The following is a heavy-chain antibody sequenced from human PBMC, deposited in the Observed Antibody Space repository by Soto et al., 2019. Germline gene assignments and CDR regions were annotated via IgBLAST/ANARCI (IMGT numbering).Heavy chain of an antibody. Sequence: QVQLVQSGAEVKKPGSSVKVSCKASGGTFSSYAISWVRQAPGQGLEWMGGIIPIFGTANYAQKFQGRVTITADESTSTAYMELSSLRSEDTAVYYCARDQGRSGGSCYSGNYYYGMDVWGQGTTVTVSS. CDR3: ARDQGRSGGSCYSGNYYYGMDV. CDR2: IIPIFGTA. J-gene: IGHJ6*02. D-gene: IGHD2-15*01. V-gene: IGHV1-69*12. CDR1: GGTFSSYA.